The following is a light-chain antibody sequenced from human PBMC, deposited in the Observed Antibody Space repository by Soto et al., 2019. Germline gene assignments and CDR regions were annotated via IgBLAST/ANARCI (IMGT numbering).Light chain of an antibody. CDR1: DSNIGSKT. J-gene: IGLJ2*01. V-gene: IGLV1-44*01. CDR2: RDD. Sequence: QSVLTQPPSVSGTPGQRVTISCSGSDSNIGSKTVSWYQQLPGTAPKLLIHRDDQRPSGVPDRFSASRSDTSATLAVSGLQSEDEADYYCASWEDSRDAGVVFGGGTKVTVL. CDR3: ASWEDSRDAGVV.